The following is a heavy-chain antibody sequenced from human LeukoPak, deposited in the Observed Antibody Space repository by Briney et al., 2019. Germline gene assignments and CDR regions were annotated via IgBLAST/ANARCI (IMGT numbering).Heavy chain of an antibody. CDR2: IYSGGST. V-gene: IGHV3-66*01. J-gene: IGHJ4*02. D-gene: IGHD6-13*01. CDR3: AKDFAAAGRGVFFDY. Sequence: GGSLRLSCAASGFTVSSNYMSWVRQAPGKGLEWVSVIYSGGSTYYADSVKGRFTISRDNSKNTLYLQMNSLRAEDTAVYYCAKDFAAAGRGVFFDYWGQGTLVTVSS. CDR1: GFTVSSNY.